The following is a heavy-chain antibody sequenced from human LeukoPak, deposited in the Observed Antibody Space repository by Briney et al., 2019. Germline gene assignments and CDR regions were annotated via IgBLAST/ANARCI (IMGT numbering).Heavy chain of an antibody. CDR2: IYHSGST. V-gene: IGHV4-34*01. CDR3: ARHARPGYGGSENAFDI. D-gene: IGHD5-12*01. Sequence: SETLSLTCGVYGGSFSAYYWSWIRQPPGKGLEWIGEIYHSGSTNYNPSLKSRVTISVDTSKNQFSLKLSSVTATDTAVYYCARHARPGYGGSENAFDIWGQGTMVTVPS. CDR1: GGSFSAYY. J-gene: IGHJ3*02.